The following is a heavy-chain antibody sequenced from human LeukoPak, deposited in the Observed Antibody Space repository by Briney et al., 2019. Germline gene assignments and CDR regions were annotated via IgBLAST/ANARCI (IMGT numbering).Heavy chain of an antibody. J-gene: IGHJ4*02. Sequence: PGGSLRLSCAASGFTFSDYYMSWIRQAPGKGLEWVSVIYSGGSTYYADSVKGRFTISRDNSKNTLYLQMNSLRAEDTAVYYCARDGLPPLYDFWTCWGQGTLVTVSS. CDR2: IYSGGST. D-gene: IGHD3-3*01. V-gene: IGHV3-66*01. CDR3: ARDGLPPLYDFWTC. CDR1: GFTFSDYY.